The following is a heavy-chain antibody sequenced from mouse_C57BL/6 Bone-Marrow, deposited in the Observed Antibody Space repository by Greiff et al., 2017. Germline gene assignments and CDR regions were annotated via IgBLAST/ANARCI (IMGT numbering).Heavy chain of an antibody. CDR2: ISDGGSYT. CDR3: ARAIYYDYDWFAY. CDR1: GFTFISYA. D-gene: IGHD2-4*01. V-gene: IGHV5-4*03. Sequence: EVKLEESGGGLVKPGGSLKLSCAASGFTFISYAMSWVRQTPEKRLEWVATISDGGSYTYYPDNVKGRFTISRDNAKNNLYLQMSHLKSEDTAMYYCARAIYYDYDWFAYWGQGTLVTVSA. J-gene: IGHJ3*01.